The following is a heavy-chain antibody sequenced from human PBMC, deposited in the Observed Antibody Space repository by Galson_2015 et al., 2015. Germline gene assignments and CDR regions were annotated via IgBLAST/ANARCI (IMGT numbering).Heavy chain of an antibody. CDR2: IWYDGSNK. Sequence: SLRLSCAASGFTFSSYGMHWVRQAPGKGLEWVAVIWYDGSNKYHADSVKGRFTISRDNSKNTLYLQMNSLRAEDTAVYYCAKEAYGSGWDYFEDWGQGTVVTV. J-gene: IGHJ4*02. V-gene: IGHV3-33*06. CDR3: AKEAYGSGWDYFED. CDR1: GFTFSSYG. D-gene: IGHD6-19*01.